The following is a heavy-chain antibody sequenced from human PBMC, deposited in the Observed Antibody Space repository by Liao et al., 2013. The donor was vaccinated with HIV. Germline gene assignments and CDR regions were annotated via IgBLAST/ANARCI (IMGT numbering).Heavy chain of an antibody. V-gene: IGHV4-59*01. D-gene: IGHD1-26*01. CDR1: GDSISTYY. Sequence: QVQLQESGPGLVKPSETLSLTCTVSGDSISTYYWTWIRQPPGKGLEYIGYIYYSGSTNYNPSLQSRVTISIDTSKSQFSPKLTSVTAADTAVYYCARTVDKLGWEGYYYYYMDVWGKGITVTVSS. J-gene: IGHJ6*03. CDR2: IYYSGST. CDR3: ARTVDKLGWEGYYYYYMDV.